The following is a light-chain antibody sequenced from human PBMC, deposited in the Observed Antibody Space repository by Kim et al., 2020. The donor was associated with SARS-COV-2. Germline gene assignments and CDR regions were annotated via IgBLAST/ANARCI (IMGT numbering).Light chain of an antibody. CDR1: NIGTKS. CDR2: YDR. Sequence: PGKTAWITCGRNNIGTKSVHWYQQKPGQGPVWVISYDRDRPSGIPERISGSNSGNTATLIISRVEAGDEADYYCQVWDNYSDPVVFGGGTQLTVL. CDR3: QVWDNYSDPVV. V-gene: IGLV3-21*04. J-gene: IGLJ2*01.